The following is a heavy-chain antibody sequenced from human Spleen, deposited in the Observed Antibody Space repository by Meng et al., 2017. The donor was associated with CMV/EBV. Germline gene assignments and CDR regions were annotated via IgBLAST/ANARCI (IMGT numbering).Heavy chain of an antibody. CDR1: GYTFTSYD. Sequence: ASVKVSCEASGYTFTSYDINWVRQVTGQGLEWMGWMNPKSGNKGYAQKFQGRITMTRDNSIGTAYMELSSLRSDDTAVYYCARAATVTPDYWFDPWGQGTLVTVSS. CDR2: MNPKSGNK. D-gene: IGHD4-17*01. CDR3: ARAATVTPDYWFDP. V-gene: IGHV1-8*01. J-gene: IGHJ5*02.